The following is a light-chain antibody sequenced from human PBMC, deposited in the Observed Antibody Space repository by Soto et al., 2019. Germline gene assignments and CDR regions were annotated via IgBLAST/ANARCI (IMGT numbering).Light chain of an antibody. J-gene: IGKJ1*01. CDR1: QSVSSY. CDR2: GAS. V-gene: IGKV3-20*01. Sequence: EIVLTQSPATLSLSPGERATLSCRASQSVSSYLAWYQQKPGQAPRLFIYGASNRATGIPDRFSGSASGTDFTLTISRLEPEDFAVYYCQQYGSSPWTFGQGTKVDI. CDR3: QQYGSSPWT.